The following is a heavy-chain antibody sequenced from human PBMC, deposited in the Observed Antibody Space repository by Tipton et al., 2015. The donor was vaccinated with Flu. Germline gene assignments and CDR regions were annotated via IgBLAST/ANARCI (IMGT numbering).Heavy chain of an antibody. CDR3: ARFGQQLVGPFGDCGLDV. CDR1: GYNFTNYW. Sequence: QLVQSGAEVKRSGESLKISCTGSGYNFTNYWIAWVRQMPGGGLEWMGVIHPGDSDTRYSPSFQGQVTISVDKSINIAYLHWTSLRAADSALYYCARFGQQLVGPFGDCGLDVWGQGTAVAVSS. J-gene: IGHJ6*02. V-gene: IGHV5-51*01. CDR2: IHPGDSDT. D-gene: IGHD6-13*01.